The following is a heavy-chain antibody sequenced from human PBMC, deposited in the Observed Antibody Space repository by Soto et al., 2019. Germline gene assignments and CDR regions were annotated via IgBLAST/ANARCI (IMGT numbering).Heavy chain of an antibody. CDR3: ARGLADYGDG. Sequence: QVQLVESGGGVVQPGRSLRLSCAASGFTFSSYAMHWVRQAPGKGLEWVAVISYDGSNKYYADSVKGRFTISRDNSTNTLYLQMNSLRAEDTAVYYCARGLADYGDGWGQGTLVTVSS. CDR2: ISYDGSNK. CDR1: GFTFSSYA. J-gene: IGHJ4*02. D-gene: IGHD2-21*01. V-gene: IGHV3-30-3*01.